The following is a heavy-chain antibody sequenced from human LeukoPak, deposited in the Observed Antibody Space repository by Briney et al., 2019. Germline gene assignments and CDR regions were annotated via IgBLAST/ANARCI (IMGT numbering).Heavy chain of an antibody. D-gene: IGHD1-26*01. Sequence: GASVKVSSKASGYRFNSYYMHWVRQAPGQGLEWMGTIDPSGGSTSYAQKFQGRVTMTRDTSTSTVYMELSSLISEDTAVYYCATEGVGSTSSSSPDYWGQGTLVTVSS. V-gene: IGHV1-46*02. CDR2: IDPSGGST. CDR3: ATEGVGSTSSSSPDY. J-gene: IGHJ4*02. CDR1: GYRFNSYY.